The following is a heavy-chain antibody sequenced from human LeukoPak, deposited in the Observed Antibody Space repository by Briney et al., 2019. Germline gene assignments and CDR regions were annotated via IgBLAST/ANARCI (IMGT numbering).Heavy chain of an antibody. CDR2: INHSGST. V-gene: IGHV4-34*01. CDR3: ARGLPAYCSSTSCYANDY. D-gene: IGHD2-2*01. CDR1: GGSFSGYY. J-gene: IGHJ4*02. Sequence: SETLSLTCAVYGGSFSGYYWSWIRQPPGKGLEWIGEINHSGSTNYNPSLKSRVTISVDTSKNQFSLKLSSVTAADTAVYHCARGLPAYCSSTSCYANDYWGQGTLVTVSS.